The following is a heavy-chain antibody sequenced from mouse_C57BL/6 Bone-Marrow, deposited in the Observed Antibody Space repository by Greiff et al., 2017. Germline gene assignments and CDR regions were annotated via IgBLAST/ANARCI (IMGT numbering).Heavy chain of an antibody. V-gene: IGHV1-81*01. Sequence: QVQLQQPGAELARPGASVKLSCKASGYTFTSYGISWVKQRTGQGLEWIGEIYPRSGNTYYNEKFKGKATLTADKSSSTAYMELRSLTSEDSAVFFCARYDYSPYWYCYVWGTGTTVTVTS. J-gene: IGHJ1*03. CDR1: GYTFTSYG. D-gene: IGHD2-4*01. CDR2: IYPRSGNT. CDR3: ARYDYSPYWYCYV.